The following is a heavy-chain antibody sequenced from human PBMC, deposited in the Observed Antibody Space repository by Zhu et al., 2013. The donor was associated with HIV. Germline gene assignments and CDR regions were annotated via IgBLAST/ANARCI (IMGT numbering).Heavy chain of an antibody. CDR3: TRQEDWNQHENNYYGMDV. Sequence: EVQLVESGGGLVQPGGSLKLSCAASGFTFSGSAMHWVRQASGKGLEWVGRIRSKANSYATAYAASVKGRFTISRDDSKNTAYLQMNSLKTEDTAVYYCTRQEDWNQHENNYYGMDVWGQGTTVNRLL. V-gene: IGHV3-73*02. CDR2: IRSKANSYAT. CDR1: GFTFSGSA. J-gene: IGHJ6*02. D-gene: IGHD1-1*01.